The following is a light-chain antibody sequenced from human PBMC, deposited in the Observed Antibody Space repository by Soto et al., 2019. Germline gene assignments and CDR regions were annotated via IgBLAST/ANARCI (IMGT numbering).Light chain of an antibody. V-gene: IGLV7-46*01. Sequence: QSVVTQEPSLTVSPGGTVTLTCGSSTGAVTSGHYPYWFQQKPGQAPRILIYDTTNKHSWTPARFSGSLLGGKAALMLAGAQTDDEADYYCLLSYSGTNWVFGGGTKVTVL. CDR3: LLSYSGTNWV. CDR2: DTT. CDR1: TGAVTSGHY. J-gene: IGLJ3*02.